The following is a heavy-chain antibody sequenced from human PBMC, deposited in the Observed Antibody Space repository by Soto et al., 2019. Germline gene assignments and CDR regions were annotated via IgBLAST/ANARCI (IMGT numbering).Heavy chain of an antibody. D-gene: IGHD3-16*02. Sequence: GGSLRLSCAASGFTFSDFGMHWVRQAPGKGLEWVAVIWFDGSNKYYADSVRGRFTISRDNSKNTVDLQMDSLRVDDTAVYYCARRRSTVTTAWLYHRMDLWGRGTTVTVSS. CDR1: GFTFSDFG. CDR3: ARRRSTVTTAWLYHRMDL. V-gene: IGHV3-33*01. CDR2: IWFDGSNK. J-gene: IGHJ6*01.